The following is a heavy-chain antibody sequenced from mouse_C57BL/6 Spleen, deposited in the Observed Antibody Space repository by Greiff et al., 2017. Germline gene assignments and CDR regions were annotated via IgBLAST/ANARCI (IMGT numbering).Heavy chain of an antibody. CDR3: GRRGDDDYFDY. V-gene: IGHV1-59*01. D-gene: IGHD3-3*01. CDR1: GYTFTSYW. Sequence: QVQLQQPGAELVRPGTSVKLSCKASGYTFTSYWMHWVKQRPGQGLEWIGVIDPSDSYTNYNQKFKGKATLTVDASSSTAYMQLSSRTSEDSAVYYCGRRGDDDYFDYWGQGTTLTVSS. CDR2: IDPSDSYT. J-gene: IGHJ2*01.